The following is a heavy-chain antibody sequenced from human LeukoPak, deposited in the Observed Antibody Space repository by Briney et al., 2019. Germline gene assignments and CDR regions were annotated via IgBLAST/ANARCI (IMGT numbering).Heavy chain of an antibody. J-gene: IGHJ4*02. V-gene: IGHV3-30-3*01. CDR3: ARDSDYDFWSGHLDY. CDR2: ISFDGSNK. CDR1: GSTFSSYT. D-gene: IGHD3-3*01. Sequence: GGSLSLSWSAAGSTFSSYTMRCGRQAPREGLGWGAVISFDGSNKYYADSVKGRFTISRDNSKNTLYLQMNSLRAEDTAVYYCARDSDYDFWSGHLDYSGEGTLVTVS.